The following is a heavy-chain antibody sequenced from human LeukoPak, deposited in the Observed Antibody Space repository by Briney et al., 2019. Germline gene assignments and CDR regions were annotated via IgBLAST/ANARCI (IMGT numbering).Heavy chain of an antibody. CDR2: IYTSGST. CDR1: GGSISSYY. V-gene: IGHV4-4*09. J-gene: IGHJ5*02. D-gene: IGHD2-8*01. Sequence: PSETLSLTCTVSGGSISSYYWSWIRQPPGKGLEWIGYIYTSGSTNYNPSLKSRVTISVDTSKNQFSLKLSSVTAADTAVYYCASVRCTNGVCCIDPWGQGTLVTVSS. CDR3: ASVRCTNGVCCIDP.